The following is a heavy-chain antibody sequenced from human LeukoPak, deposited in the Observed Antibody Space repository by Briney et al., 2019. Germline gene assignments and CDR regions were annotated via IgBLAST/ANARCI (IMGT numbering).Heavy chain of an antibody. CDR3: ARVSYSSSWDSRDYYYMDV. Sequence: GASVKVSCKTSGYTFTTDGISWVRQAPGRGLQWMGWISAHNGNTNYAQKLQGRVTMTTDTSTSTAYMELRSLRSDDTAVSYCARVSYSSSWDSRDYYYMDVWGEGTTVTVSS. CDR1: GYTFTTDG. V-gene: IGHV1-18*01. J-gene: IGHJ6*03. D-gene: IGHD6-13*01. CDR2: ISAHNGNT.